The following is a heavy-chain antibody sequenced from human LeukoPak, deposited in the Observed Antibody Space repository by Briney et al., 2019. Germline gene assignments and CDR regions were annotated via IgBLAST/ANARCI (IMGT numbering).Heavy chain of an antibody. CDR1: GFTFSSYA. V-gene: IGHV3-23*01. D-gene: IGHD6-6*01. J-gene: IGHJ6*03. Sequence: GGSLRLSCAASGFTFSSYAMSWVRQAPGKGLEWVSAISGSGGSTYYADSVKGRFTISRDNAKNSLYLQMNSLRAEDTAVCYCARVGSSSSYYYYYMDVWGKGTTVTVSS. CDR3: ARVGSSSSYYYYYMDV. CDR2: ISGSGGST.